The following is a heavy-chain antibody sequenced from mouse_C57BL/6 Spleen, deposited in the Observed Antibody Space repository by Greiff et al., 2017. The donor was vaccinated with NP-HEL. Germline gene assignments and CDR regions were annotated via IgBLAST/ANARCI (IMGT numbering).Heavy chain of an antibody. V-gene: IGHV5-17*01. D-gene: IGHD1-1*01. CDR2: ISSGSSTI. Sequence: EVKLMESGGGLVKPGGSLKLSCAASGFTFSDYGMHWVRQAPEKGLEWVAYISSGSSTIYYADTVKGRFTISRDNAKNNLFLQMTSLRSEDTAMYYCARPYYGSSYGFDYWGQGTTLTVSS. CDR1: GFTFSDYG. CDR3: ARPYYGSSYGFDY. J-gene: IGHJ2*01.